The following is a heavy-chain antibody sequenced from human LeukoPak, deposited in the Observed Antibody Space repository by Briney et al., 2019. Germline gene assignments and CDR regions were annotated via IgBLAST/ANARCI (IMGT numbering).Heavy chain of an antibody. CDR2: IIPIFGTA. CDR3: ARGRRYYDFWSPPGYNWFDP. J-gene: IGHJ5*02. V-gene: IGHV1-69*01. D-gene: IGHD3-3*01. CDR1: GGTFSSYA. Sequence: VASVKVSCKASGGTFSSYAISWVRQAPGQGLEWMGGIIPIFGTANYAQKFQGRGTITADESTSTAYMELSSLRSEDTAVYYCARGRRYYDFWSPPGYNWFDPWGQGTLVTVSS.